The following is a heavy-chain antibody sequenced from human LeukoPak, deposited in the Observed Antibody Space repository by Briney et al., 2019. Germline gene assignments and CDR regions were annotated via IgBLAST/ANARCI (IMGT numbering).Heavy chain of an antibody. Sequence: SETLSLTCTVSGGSISSGGYYWSWIRQHPGKGLEWIGYIYYSGSTYYNPSLKSRVTISVDTSKNQFSLKLSSVTAADTAVYYCARCGFLEWLFDYWGQGTLVTVSS. CDR2: IYYSGST. D-gene: IGHD3-3*01. V-gene: IGHV4-31*03. CDR1: GGSISSGGYY. J-gene: IGHJ4*02. CDR3: ARCGFLEWLFDY.